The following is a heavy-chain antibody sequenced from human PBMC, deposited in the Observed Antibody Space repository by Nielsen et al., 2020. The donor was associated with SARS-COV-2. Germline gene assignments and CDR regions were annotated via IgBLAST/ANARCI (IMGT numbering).Heavy chain of an antibody. J-gene: IGHJ6*03. CDR2: INHSGST. CDR1: GGSFSGYY. CDR3: ARVRKNYYYYYMDV. V-gene: IGHV4-34*01. Sequence: SETLSLTCAVCGGSFSGYYWSWIRQPPGKGLEWIGEINHSGSTNYNPSLKSRVTISVDTSKNQFSLKLSSVTAADTAVYYCARVRKNYYYYYMDVWGKGTTVTVSS.